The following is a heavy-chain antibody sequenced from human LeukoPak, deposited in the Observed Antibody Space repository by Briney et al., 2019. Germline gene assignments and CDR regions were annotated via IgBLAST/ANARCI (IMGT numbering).Heavy chain of an antibody. J-gene: IGHJ6*02. CDR2: IYSGGSP. CDR1: GFTVSSKH. CDR3: ARLGSYYEIDV. V-gene: IGHV3-53*01. D-gene: IGHD3-10*01. Sequence: GGSLRLSCAASGFTVSSKHMTWVRQAPGKGREWVSFIYSGGSPRYADSVKGRFTISRDNSKNTLYLQLDSLRAEDTAVYYCARLGSYYEIDVWGQGTTVTVSS.